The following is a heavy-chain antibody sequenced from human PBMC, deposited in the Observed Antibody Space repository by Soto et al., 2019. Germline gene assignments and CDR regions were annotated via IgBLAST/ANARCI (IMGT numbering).Heavy chain of an antibody. J-gene: IGHJ6*02. V-gene: IGHV3-9*01. CDR1: GFTFDDYA. D-gene: IGHD4-17*01. Sequence: HPGGSLRLSCAASGFTFDDYAMHWVRQAPGKGLEWVSGISWNSGSIGYADSVKGRFTISRDNAKNSLYLQMNSLRAEDTALYYCAKANYGDYRVYYYYYGMDVWGQGTTVPVSS. CDR2: ISWNSGSI. CDR3: AKANYGDYRVYYYYYGMDV.